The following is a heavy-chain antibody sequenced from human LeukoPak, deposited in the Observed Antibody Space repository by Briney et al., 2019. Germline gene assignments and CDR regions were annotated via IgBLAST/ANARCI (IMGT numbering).Heavy chain of an antibody. CDR2: ISYSGST. CDR1: GGSINNFY. Sequence: SETLSLTCTVSGGSINNFYWSWFRQPPGKRLEWIAYISYSGSTNYNPSLKSRVTISVDTSKNQFSLKLTSVTAADTAVYYCARHLSGGSYPLDYWVQGTLVTVSS. D-gene: IGHD1-26*01. J-gene: IGHJ4*02. CDR3: ARHLSGGSYPLDY. V-gene: IGHV4-59*08.